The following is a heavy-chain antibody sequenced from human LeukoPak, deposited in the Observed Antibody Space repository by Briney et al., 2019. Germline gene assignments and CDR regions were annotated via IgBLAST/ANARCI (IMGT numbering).Heavy chain of an antibody. CDR2: IKQDGSEK. CDR3: ARWLYNSGWAIDY. Sequence: GGTLRLSCAASGFTFSSYGMSWVRQAPGKGLEWVANIKQDGSEKYYVDSVKGRFTISRDNAKNSLYLQMDSLRDEDTAVYYCARWLYNSGWAIDYWGQGTLVTVSS. CDR1: GFTFSSYG. D-gene: IGHD5-12*01. V-gene: IGHV3-7*01. J-gene: IGHJ4*02.